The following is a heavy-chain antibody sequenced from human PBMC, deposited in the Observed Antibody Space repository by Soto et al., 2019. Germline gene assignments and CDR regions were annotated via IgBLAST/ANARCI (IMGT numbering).Heavy chain of an antibody. V-gene: IGHV4-4*07. Sequence: LCGGSISGYYWNWFRQPAGKRPEWIGRVHSSGTTNYHPSLRSRVTMSVDTSKNQFSLKMNSVTAADTAVYYCARISGGPICWGRGTLVTVSS. J-gene: IGHJ4*02. CDR1: GGSISGYY. CDR2: VHSSGTT. CDR3: ARISGGPIC. D-gene: IGHD3-10*01.